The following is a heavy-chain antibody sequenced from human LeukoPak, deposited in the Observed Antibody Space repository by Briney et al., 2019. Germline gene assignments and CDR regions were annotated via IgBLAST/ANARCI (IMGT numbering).Heavy chain of an antibody. V-gene: IGHV3-23*01. J-gene: IGHJ4*02. CDR1: GFTFSSYA. D-gene: IGHD4-11*01. Sequence: PGGSLRLSCAASGFTFSSYAMSWVRQAPGKGLEWVSTISGNGGSTYYADSVKGRFTISRDNSKTTLYLQMNSLRAEDAAVYYCAKDILQLASSPFDYWGQGTLVTVSS. CDR2: ISGNGGST. CDR3: AKDILQLASSPFDY.